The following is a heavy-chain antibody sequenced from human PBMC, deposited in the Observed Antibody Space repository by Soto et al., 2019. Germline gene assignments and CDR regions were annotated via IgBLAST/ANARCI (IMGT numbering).Heavy chain of an antibody. V-gene: IGHV3-74*01. Sequence: GGSLRLSCAASGFTFSSYWMHWFRQAPGKGLVWVSRINSGGGTTTYADSVKGRFTISRNNAKNTLYLQMNGLRAEDTAVYYCARWFTYGNFDYFDYWGQGTQVTVSS. CDR2: INSGGGTT. CDR3: ARWFTYGNFDYFDY. CDR1: GFTFSSYW. D-gene: IGHD3-10*01. J-gene: IGHJ4*02.